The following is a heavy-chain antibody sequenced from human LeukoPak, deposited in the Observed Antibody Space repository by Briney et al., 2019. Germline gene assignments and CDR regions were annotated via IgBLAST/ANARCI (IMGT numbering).Heavy chain of an antibody. Sequence: GGSLRLSCSASGLTFSTYWMHWVRQAPGKGLVWVTRIDPDGNTVYADSVRGRFTVSRDNAKNTMYLQMNSLRVEDTALYYCASFRNTDIWGQGTTVTVSP. CDR3: ASFRNTDI. J-gene: IGHJ3*02. CDR2: IDPDGNT. D-gene: IGHD2/OR15-2a*01. V-gene: IGHV3-74*01. CDR1: GLTFSTYW.